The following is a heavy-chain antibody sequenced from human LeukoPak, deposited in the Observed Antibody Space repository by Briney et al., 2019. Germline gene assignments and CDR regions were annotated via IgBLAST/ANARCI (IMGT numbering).Heavy chain of an antibody. CDR1: GFTFDDYA. V-gene: IGHV3-9*01. CDR2: ISWNSGSI. Sequence: SGGSLRLSCAASGFTFDDYAMPWVRQAPGKGLEWVSGISWNSGSIGYADSVKGRFTISRDNAKNSLYLQMNSLRAEDTALYYCAKDGYSSGWYYFDYWGQGTLVTVSS. CDR3: AKDGYSSGWYYFDY. D-gene: IGHD6-19*01. J-gene: IGHJ4*02.